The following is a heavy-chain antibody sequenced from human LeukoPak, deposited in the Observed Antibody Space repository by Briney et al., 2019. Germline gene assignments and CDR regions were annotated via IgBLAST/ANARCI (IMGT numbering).Heavy chain of an antibody. D-gene: IGHD4-17*01. CDR1: GGAFGGYS. CDR2: IDPNGTT. J-gene: IGHJ4*02. CDR3: ARGRSYEYGDYDY. V-gene: IGHV4-34*01. Sequence: SETLSLTCAVYGGAFGGYSWSWIRQPPGKGLEWSGEIDPNGTTNYNPSLKSRVTLSEDTSENQFSLNLNSVTAADTAIYYCARGRSYEYGDYDYWGQGMLVTVSS.